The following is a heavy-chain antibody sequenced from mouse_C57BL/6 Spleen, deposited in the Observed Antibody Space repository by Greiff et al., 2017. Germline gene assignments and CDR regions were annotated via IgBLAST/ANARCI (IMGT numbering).Heavy chain of an antibody. Sequence: QVQLQQPGAELVKPGASVKLSCKASGYTFTSYWMHWVKQRPGQGLEWIGMIHPNSGSTNYNEKFKGKATLTVDKSSSTAYMQLSSLTSEDSAVYYCARCDATVGYYYAMDYWGQGTSVTVSS. CDR1: GYTFTSYW. J-gene: IGHJ4*01. CDR2: IHPNSGST. V-gene: IGHV1-64*01. D-gene: IGHD1-1*01. CDR3: ARCDATVGYYYAMDY.